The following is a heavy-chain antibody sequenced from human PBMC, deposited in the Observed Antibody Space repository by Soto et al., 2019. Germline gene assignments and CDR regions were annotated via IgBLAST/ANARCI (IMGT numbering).Heavy chain of an antibody. CDR3: AKHLTYCSSTSCYTYYYYGMDV. CDR1: GFTFSSYA. D-gene: IGHD2-2*02. V-gene: IGHV3-23*01. CDR2: ISGSGGST. J-gene: IGHJ6*02. Sequence: LRLSCAASGFTFSSYAMSWVRQAPGKGLEWVSAISGSGGSTYYADSVKGRFTISRDNSKNTLYLQMNSLRAEDTAVYYCAKHLTYCSSTSCYTYYYYGMDVWGQGTTVTVSS.